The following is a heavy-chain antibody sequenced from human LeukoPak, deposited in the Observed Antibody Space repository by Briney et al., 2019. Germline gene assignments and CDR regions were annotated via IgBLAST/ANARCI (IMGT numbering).Heavy chain of an antibody. D-gene: IGHD2-2*01. Sequence: SVKVSCKASGGTFSSYAISWVRQAPRQGLEWMGGIIPIFGTANYAQKFQGRVTITTDESTSTAYMELSSLRSEDTAVYYCARDEDGVGWFDPWGQGTLVTVSS. CDR2: IIPIFGTA. CDR3: ARDEDGVGWFDP. J-gene: IGHJ5*02. V-gene: IGHV1-69*05. CDR1: GGTFSSYA.